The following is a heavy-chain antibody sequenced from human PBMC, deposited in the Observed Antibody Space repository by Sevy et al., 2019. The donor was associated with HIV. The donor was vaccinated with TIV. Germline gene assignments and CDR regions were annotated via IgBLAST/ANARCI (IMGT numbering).Heavy chain of an antibody. V-gene: IGHV4-30-2*01. J-gene: IGHJ4*02. Sequence: SESLSLTCAVSGGSISTDLYSWNWIRQPPGKGLEWIGYIFHSGNTYDNPSLKSRVTISIDRSKNQFSLNLSSVTAADTAVYYCARSSSAYPYHFDYWGQGTLVTVSS. CDR2: IFHSGNT. CDR3: ARSSSAYPYHFDY. CDR1: GGSISTDLYS.